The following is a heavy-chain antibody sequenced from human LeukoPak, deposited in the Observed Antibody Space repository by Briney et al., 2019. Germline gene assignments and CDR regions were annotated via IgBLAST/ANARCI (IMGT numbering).Heavy chain of an antibody. CDR2: IHSSGST. CDR1: GGSLNSYS. D-gene: IGHD3-10*01. V-gene: IGHV4-4*07. Sequence: PSETLSPTCSVSGGSLNSYSWSWIRQPAGNALEWIGRIHSSGSTNYNPSLKSRVTMSVDKSKNQFSLKLNSVTAADMAVYYCARGSGGGSGRYYKDHYYGMDVWGPGTTVTVS. J-gene: IGHJ6*02. CDR3: ARGSGGGSGRYYKDHYYGMDV.